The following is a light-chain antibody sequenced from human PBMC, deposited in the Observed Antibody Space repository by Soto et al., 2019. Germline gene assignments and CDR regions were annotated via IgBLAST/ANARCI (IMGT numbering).Light chain of an antibody. CDR3: QQYDRYPWT. CDR2: KAS. V-gene: IGKV1-5*03. CDR1: QSVNNW. Sequence: IQLTQSPSTLSASVGDRVTITCRASQSVNNWLAWYQQKPGKIPKLLIYKASSLETGVPSRFSGSGSVTEFTLTINSLQPDDFATYFCQQYDRYPWTFVQGTMVEIK. J-gene: IGKJ1*01.